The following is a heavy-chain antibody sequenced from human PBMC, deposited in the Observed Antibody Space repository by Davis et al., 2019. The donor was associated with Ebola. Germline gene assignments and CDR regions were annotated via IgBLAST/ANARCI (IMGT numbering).Heavy chain of an antibody. CDR3: AKDTSNVWFDV. CDR1: GFIVSSNY. Sequence: GESLKISCAASGFIVSSNYMSWVRRAPGKGLEWVSTLGTSADTYYADSVKGRFTISRDNSKNTLHLQMNSLRVEDTAIYYCAKDTSNVWFDVWGQGTMVTVSS. V-gene: IGHV3-53*01. D-gene: IGHD6-19*01. CDR2: LGTSADT. J-gene: IGHJ3*01.